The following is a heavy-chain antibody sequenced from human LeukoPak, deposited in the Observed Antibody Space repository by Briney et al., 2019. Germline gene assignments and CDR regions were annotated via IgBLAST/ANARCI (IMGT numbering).Heavy chain of an antibody. V-gene: IGHV3-23*01. Sequence: GGSLRLSCAASGFIFSDFDMSWVRQAPGKGLEWVSAISHSGRSTYYADSVKGRYTISRDNSKNTLYLEMNSLRADDTAVYYCAKAVAVALDYWGQGTLVTVSS. CDR3: AKAVAVALDY. J-gene: IGHJ4*02. D-gene: IGHD6-19*01. CDR2: ISHSGRST. CDR1: GFIFSDFD.